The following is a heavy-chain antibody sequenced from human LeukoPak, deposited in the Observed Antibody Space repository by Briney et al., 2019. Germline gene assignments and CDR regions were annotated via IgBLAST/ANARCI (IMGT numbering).Heavy chain of an antibody. CDR1: GFTFSSYS. Sequence: GGSLRLSCAASGFTFSSYSMNWVRQAPGKGLEWVATMTRSSAIFYADSVKGRFTISRDNTRNSVYLQMNSLRDDDTAVYSCARAQTMFWEFDGFDIWGRGTKVTVSS. D-gene: IGHD3-10*02. J-gene: IGHJ3*02. V-gene: IGHV3-69-1*01. CDR3: ARAQTMFWEFDGFDI. CDR2: MTRSSAI.